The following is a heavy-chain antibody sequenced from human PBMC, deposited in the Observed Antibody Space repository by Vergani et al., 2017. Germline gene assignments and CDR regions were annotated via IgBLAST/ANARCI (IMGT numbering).Heavy chain of an antibody. D-gene: IGHD6-19*01. CDR1: GYSISSGYY. CDR2: IYHSGNT. J-gene: IGHJ5*02. CDR3: GRSGLMSPRNWFDP. V-gene: IGHV4-38-2*01. Sequence: QVQLQESGPGLVKPSETLSLTCGVSGYSISSGYYWGWIRQPPGKGLEWIGNIYHSGNTYYNPSLKSRVTISLDTSKNQFSLNLSSVTAADTAVYYCGRSGLMSPRNWFDPWGQGTLVTVSS.